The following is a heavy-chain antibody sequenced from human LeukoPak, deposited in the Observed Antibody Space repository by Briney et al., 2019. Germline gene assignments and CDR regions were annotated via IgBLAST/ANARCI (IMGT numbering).Heavy chain of an antibody. D-gene: IGHD6-13*01. V-gene: IGHV1-46*01. Sequence: GASVKVSCKAFGYTFTSNYMHWVRQAPGQGPEWMGVISPSGGSTTYAQKFQGRVTLTRDMSTSTDYLELSSLRSEDTAVYYCARDVVAAAGTWDYWGQGTLVTVSS. J-gene: IGHJ4*02. CDR3: ARDVVAAAGTWDY. CDR2: ISPSGGST. CDR1: GYTFTSNY.